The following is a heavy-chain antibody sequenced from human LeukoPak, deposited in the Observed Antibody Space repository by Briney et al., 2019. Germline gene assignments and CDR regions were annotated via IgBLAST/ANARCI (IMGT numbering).Heavy chain of an antibody. D-gene: IGHD4-17*01. Sequence: ASVKVSCKASGYTFTGYYMHWVRQAPGQRLEWMGWINAGNGNTKYSQKFQGRVTITRDTSASTAYMELSSLRSEDTAVYYCARDGMTTVTAYWGQGTLVTVSS. V-gene: IGHV1-3*01. J-gene: IGHJ4*02. CDR2: INAGNGNT. CDR1: GYTFTGYY. CDR3: ARDGMTTVTAY.